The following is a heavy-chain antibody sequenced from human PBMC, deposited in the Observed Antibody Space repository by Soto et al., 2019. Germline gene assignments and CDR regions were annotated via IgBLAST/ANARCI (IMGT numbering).Heavy chain of an antibody. D-gene: IGHD3-22*01. CDR3: ARDRGYYDSSGYYGT. CDR1: GFTFGSYS. V-gene: IGHV3-21*01. CDR2: ISSSSSYI. J-gene: IGHJ4*02. Sequence: EVQLVESGGGLVKPGGSLRLSCAASGFTFGSYSMNWVRQAPGKGLEWVSSISSSSSYIYYADSVKGRFTISRDNAKNSLYLQMNSLRAEDTAVYYCARDRGYYDSSGYYGTWGQGTLVTVSS.